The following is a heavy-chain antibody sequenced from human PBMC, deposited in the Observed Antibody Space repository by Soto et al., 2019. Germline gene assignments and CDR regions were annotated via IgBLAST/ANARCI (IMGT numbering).Heavy chain of an antibody. CDR2: ISAYSGKT. V-gene: IGHV1-18*01. CDR1: GYNFNIYG. Sequence: QVHLVQSGAEAKKPGASVSVSCKASGYNFNIYGITWVRQAPGQGLEWVGWISAYSGKTSYSQKVQGRVTMTTETSTNTANIDLRSLTSDDAAVYYGTRSGGDRDGYNYVDWGQGTLVTVSS. J-gene: IGHJ4*02. D-gene: IGHD5-12*01. CDR3: TRSGGDRDGYNYVD.